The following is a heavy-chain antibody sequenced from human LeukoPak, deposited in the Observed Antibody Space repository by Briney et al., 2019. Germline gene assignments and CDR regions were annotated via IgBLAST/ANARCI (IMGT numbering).Heavy chain of an antibody. J-gene: IGHJ2*01. V-gene: IGHV3-23*01. D-gene: IGHD1-7*01. Sequence: GGSLRLSCAASGFTFSSFTMSWVRQAPEKGLEWLSVYNGGNDGTYYADSVKGRFTISRDNSKNTLYLQLNSLRTEDTAEYYCAKANGITGTTYWYFDLWGRGTLVTVSS. CDR3: AKANGITGTTYWYFDL. CDR2: YNGGNDGT. CDR1: GFTFSSFT.